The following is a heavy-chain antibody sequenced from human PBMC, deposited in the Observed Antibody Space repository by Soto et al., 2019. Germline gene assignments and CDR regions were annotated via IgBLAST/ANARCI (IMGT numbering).Heavy chain of an antibody. CDR1: GGSISSYY. CDR3: ARATGSTGFFDS. J-gene: IGHJ4*02. CDR2: IYYSGST. Sequence: PSETLSLTCTVSGGSISSYYWSWIRQPPGKGLEWIGYIYYSGSTNYNPSLKSRVTISVDTSKNQFSLKLSSVTAADTAVYYCARATGSTGFFDSWGQGLLVTVSS. D-gene: IGHD1-1*01. V-gene: IGHV4-59*01.